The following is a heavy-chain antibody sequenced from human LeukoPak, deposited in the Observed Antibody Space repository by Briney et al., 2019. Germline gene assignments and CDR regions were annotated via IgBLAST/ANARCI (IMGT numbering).Heavy chain of an antibody. Sequence: SETLSLTCAVYGGSFSGYYWSWIRQPPWKGLEWIGEINHSGSTNYNPSLKSRVTISVDTSKNQFSLKLSSVTAADTAVYYCARGRPMVRGVIRPFDYWGQGTLVTVSS. V-gene: IGHV4-34*01. CDR2: INHSGST. CDR3: ARGRPMVRGVIRPFDY. J-gene: IGHJ4*02. CDR1: GGSFSGYY. D-gene: IGHD3-10*01.